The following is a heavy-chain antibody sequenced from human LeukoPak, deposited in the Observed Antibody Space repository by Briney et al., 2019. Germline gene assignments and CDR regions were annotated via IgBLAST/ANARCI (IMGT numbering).Heavy chain of an antibody. CDR1: AFTFSAYW. D-gene: IGHD1-20*01. J-gene: IGHJ4*02. CDR2: IKQDGSEK. CDR3: ARAHNWAFDY. V-gene: IGHV3-7*05. Sequence: GGSLRLSCAASAFTFSAYWMTWVRQAPGKGLEWVANIKQDGSEKYYVDSVKGRFTISRDNAKNSLYLRMNTLRAEDTAVYYCARAHNWAFDYWGQGTLVTVSS.